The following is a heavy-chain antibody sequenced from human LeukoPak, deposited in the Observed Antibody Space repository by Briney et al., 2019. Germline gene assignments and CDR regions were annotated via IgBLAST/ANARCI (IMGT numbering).Heavy chain of an antibody. CDR2: ISAYNGNT. Sequence: ASVKVSCKASGYTFTSYGIIWVRRAPGQGLEWMGWISAYNGNTNYAQKLQGRVTMTTDTSTSTAYMELRSLRSDDTAVYYCARGLLVGATAALYYYYYGMDVWGQGTTVTVSS. CDR3: ARGLLVGATAALYYYYYGMDV. J-gene: IGHJ6*02. CDR1: GYTFTSYG. D-gene: IGHD1-26*01. V-gene: IGHV1-18*01.